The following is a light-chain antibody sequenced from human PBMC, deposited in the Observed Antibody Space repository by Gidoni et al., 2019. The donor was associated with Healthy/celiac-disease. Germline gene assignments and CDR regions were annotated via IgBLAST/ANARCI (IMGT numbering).Light chain of an antibody. Sequence: QSVLTPPPSASGTPGQRVTISWSGSSSNIGSNTVNWYQQRPGTAPKLLIYSNNQRPSGVPDRFSGAKSGTSASLAISGLQSEDEADYYCAAWDDSLNGHVVFGGGTKLTVL. V-gene: IGLV1-44*01. CDR1: SSNIGSNT. CDR3: AAWDDSLNGHVV. CDR2: SNN. J-gene: IGLJ2*01.